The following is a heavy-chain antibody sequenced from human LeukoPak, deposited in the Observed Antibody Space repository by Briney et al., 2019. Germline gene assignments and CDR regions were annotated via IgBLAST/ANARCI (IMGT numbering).Heavy chain of an antibody. D-gene: IGHD1-1*01. CDR3: IRGGANSPFDY. J-gene: IGHJ4*02. CDR1: GFTFGDYT. CDR2: IKSKAYGGTA. Sequence: GGSLRLSCTASGFTFGDYTMSWFRQAPGKGLEWVGFIKSKAYGGTAEDAASVKGRFAISRDDSKSIAYLQMNSLKTEDTAVYYCIRGGANSPFDYWGQGTLVTVSS. V-gene: IGHV3-49*03.